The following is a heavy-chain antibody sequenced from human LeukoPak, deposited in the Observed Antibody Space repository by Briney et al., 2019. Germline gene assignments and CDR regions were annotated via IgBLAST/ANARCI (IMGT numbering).Heavy chain of an antibody. Sequence: SETLSLTCTVSGGSISNYYWTWIRQPPGKRMEWIRYIYYSGSTNYNPSLKSRVTISADTSKNQISLKLSSVTAADTAVYYCARFHTSGAIVRGVAWGQGTLVTVSS. CDR3: ARFHTSGAIVRGVA. V-gene: IGHV4-59*08. CDR2: IYYSGST. D-gene: IGHD3-10*01. CDR1: GGSISNYY. J-gene: IGHJ4*02.